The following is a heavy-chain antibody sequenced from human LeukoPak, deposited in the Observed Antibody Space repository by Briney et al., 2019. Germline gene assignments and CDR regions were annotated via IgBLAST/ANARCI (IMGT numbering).Heavy chain of an antibody. CDR2: IYYSGST. CDR1: GVSISSSIYY. CDR3: AKITMGDLSAIDI. J-gene: IGHJ3*02. Sequence: SETLPLTCTVSGVSISSSIYYWGWIRQPPGKGLEWIGSIYYSGSTYYNPSLKSRVTISVDTSKNQFSLKLSSVTAADTAVYYCAKITMGDLSAIDIEGQGPGVLVSS. V-gene: IGHV4-39*01. D-gene: IGHD3-10*01.